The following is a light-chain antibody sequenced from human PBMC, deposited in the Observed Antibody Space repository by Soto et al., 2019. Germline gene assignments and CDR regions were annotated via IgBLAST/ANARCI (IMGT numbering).Light chain of an antibody. CDR2: DAS. CDR1: QSVRNK. Sequence: EIVFTQSPANLSVSPGETVSLSCRASQSVRNKLAWFPQTPGQAPRILIYDASHRETGIRALFSGSGAGTEFTRTISSLEPEDFAVYYCQQRSNWTLTFGGGTKVDIK. V-gene: IGKV3-11*01. J-gene: IGKJ4*01. CDR3: QQRSNWTLT.